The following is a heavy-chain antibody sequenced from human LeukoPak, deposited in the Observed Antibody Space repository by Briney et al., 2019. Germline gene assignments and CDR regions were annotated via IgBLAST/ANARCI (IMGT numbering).Heavy chain of an antibody. V-gene: IGHV4-39*01. J-gene: IGHJ4*02. CDR1: GGSISSSSYY. Sequence: SETLSLTCTASGGSISSSSYYWGWIRQPPGKGLEWIGSIYYSGSTYYNPSLKSRVTISVDTSKNQFSLKLSSVTAADTAVYYCARSTPGYSYGYWCFDYWGQGTLVTVSS. CDR2: IYYSGST. D-gene: IGHD5-18*01. CDR3: ARSTPGYSYGYWCFDY.